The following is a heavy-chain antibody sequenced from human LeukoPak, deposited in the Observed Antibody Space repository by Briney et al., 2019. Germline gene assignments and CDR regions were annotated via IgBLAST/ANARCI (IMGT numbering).Heavy chain of an antibody. J-gene: IGHJ4*02. D-gene: IGHD3-16*02. V-gene: IGHV1-2*02. CDR2: INPNSGGT. CDR1: GYTFTGYY. CDR3: ARELFGGVIVMDY. Sequence: GASVKVSCKASGYTFTGYYMHWVRQAPGQGLEWMGWINPNSGGTNYAQKFQGRVTMTRDTSISTAYMELSRLRSDDTAVYYCARELFGGVIVMDYWGQGPLVTVSS.